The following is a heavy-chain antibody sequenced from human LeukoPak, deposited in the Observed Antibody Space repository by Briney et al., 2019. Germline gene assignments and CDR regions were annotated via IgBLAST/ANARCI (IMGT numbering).Heavy chain of an antibody. V-gene: IGHV4-31*03. Sequence: SQTLSLTCTVSGGSISSGDYYWHWIRQHPEKGLEWIGYMYDSGTTHYNPSLTSRVTITVDTSKNQFSLKLNSVTAADTAVYYCARASDYYPNFDHWDQGTLVTVSS. CDR3: ARASDYYPNFDH. CDR1: GGSISSGDYY. D-gene: IGHD3-3*01. J-gene: IGHJ4*02. CDR2: MYDSGTT.